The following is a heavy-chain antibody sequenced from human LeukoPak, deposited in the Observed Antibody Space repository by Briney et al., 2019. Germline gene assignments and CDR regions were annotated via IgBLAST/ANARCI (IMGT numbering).Heavy chain of an antibody. D-gene: IGHD3-10*01. CDR2: ISSSSSYI. V-gene: IGHV3-21*04. CDR3: AKLPWFGELSQGYFDY. CDR1: GFTFSSYS. Sequence: GGSLRLSCAASGFTFSSYSMNWVRQAPGKGLEWVSSISSSSSYIYYADSVKGRFTISRDNSKNTLYLQMNSLRAEDTAVYYCAKLPWFGELSQGYFDYWGQGTLVTVSS. J-gene: IGHJ4*02.